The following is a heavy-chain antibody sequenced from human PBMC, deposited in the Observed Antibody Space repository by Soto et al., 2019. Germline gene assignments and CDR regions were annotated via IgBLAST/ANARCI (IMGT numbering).Heavy chain of an antibody. CDR2: IKGEADGGTA. V-gene: IGHV3-15*01. CDR1: GFTFSNAW. Sequence: GGSLRLSCAASGFTFSNAWMSWVRQAPGKGLEWVGRIKGEADGGTADYAAPVKGRITISRDHSKDTLYLQMNSLKTEDTAVYYCTTGLSNGYYNFDYWGQGTPVTVSS. D-gene: IGHD3-22*01. J-gene: IGHJ4*02. CDR3: TTGLSNGYYNFDY.